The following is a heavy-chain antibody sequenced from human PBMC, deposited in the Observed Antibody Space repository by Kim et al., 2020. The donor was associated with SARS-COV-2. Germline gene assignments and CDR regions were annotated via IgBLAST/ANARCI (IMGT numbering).Heavy chain of an antibody. D-gene: IGHD5-12*01. J-gene: IGHJ6*02. Sequence: SETLSLTCTVFGGSLSGYHWTWIRQSPGKGLEWIGEINQSGGTNCIPSLKSRVTMSVDTSKNQFSLKLTSVTAADTAVYYCARGRAGVVPSPILGLGPSYEYESMDVWGQGTPVTVSS. CDR1: GGSLSGYH. CDR2: INQSGGT. CDR3: ARGRAGVVPSPILGLGPSYEYESMDV. V-gene: IGHV4-34*01.